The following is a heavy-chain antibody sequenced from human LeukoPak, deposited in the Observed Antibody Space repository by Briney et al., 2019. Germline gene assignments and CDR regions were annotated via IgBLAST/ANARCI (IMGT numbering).Heavy chain of an antibody. CDR3: AGVITTVDYFDY. CDR2: IYYSGST. CDR1: GGSISSSSYY. D-gene: IGHD3-22*01. V-gene: IGHV4-39*01. Sequence: SETLSLTCTVSGGSISSSSYYWGWIRQPPGKGLEWIGSIYYSGSTYYNPSLKRRVTISVDTSKNQFSLKLSSVTAADTAVYYCAGVITTVDYFDYWGQGTLVTVSS. J-gene: IGHJ4*02.